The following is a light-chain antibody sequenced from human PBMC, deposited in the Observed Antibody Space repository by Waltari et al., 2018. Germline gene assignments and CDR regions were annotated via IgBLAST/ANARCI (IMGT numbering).Light chain of an antibody. Sequence: DIVMTQSPDSLAVSLGERATINCKSSQTLFRSSDTRNHLAWYQQRPGQPPKLLIYWTSTRESGFPDRFSGGGSGTDFTLTISSLQAEDVAVYYCQQYFDIPTFGGGTKVEIK. J-gene: IGKJ4*01. CDR3: QQYFDIPT. CDR1: QTLFRSSDTRNH. CDR2: WTS. V-gene: IGKV4-1*01.